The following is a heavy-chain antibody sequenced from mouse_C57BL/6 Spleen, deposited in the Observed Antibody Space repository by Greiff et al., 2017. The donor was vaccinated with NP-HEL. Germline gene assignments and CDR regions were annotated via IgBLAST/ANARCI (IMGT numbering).Heavy chain of an antibody. CDR3: ARDGVPDY. J-gene: IGHJ2*01. V-gene: IGHV5-17*01. Sequence: EVKLVESGGGLVKPGGSLKLSCAASGFTFSDYGMHWVRQAPEKGLEWVAYISSGSSTIYYADTVKGRFTISRDNAKNTLFLQMTSLRSEDTAMYYCARDGVPDYWGQGTTLTVSS. CDR2: ISSGSSTI. CDR1: GFTFSDYG.